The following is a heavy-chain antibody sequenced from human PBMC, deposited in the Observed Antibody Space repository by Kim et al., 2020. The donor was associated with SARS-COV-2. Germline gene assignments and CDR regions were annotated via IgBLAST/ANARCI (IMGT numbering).Heavy chain of an antibody. Sequence: YNDYAVSVKRRITISPDTSKNQCSLQRNSVTPEETAVYYCARGHFYVFDFWGQGTMVTVSS. D-gene: IGHD3-3*02. CDR2: YN. V-gene: IGHV6-1*01. J-gene: IGHJ3*01. CDR3: ARGHFYVFDF.